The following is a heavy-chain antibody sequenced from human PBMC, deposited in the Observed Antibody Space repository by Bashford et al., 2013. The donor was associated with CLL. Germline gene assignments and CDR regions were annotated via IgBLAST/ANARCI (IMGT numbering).Heavy chain of an antibody. Sequence: ASVKVSCTASGYSLTTAAIHWVRQAPGQGLEWMAWINTGNGATIYSQTFRGRVTVTRDTSANTAYMDLTSLRSDDTAVYYCARDCGRECVRASHYYFDLWGRWHPGHRLL. CDR1: GYSLTTAA. D-gene: IGHD2-21*01. J-gene: IGHJ2*01. CDR2: INTGNGAT. V-gene: IGHV1-3*04. CDR3: ARDCGRECVRASHYYFDL.